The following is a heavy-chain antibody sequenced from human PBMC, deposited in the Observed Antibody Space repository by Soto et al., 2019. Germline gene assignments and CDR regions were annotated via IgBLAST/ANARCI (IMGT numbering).Heavy chain of an antibody. V-gene: IGHV5-51*01. Sequence: PXESLKISFKGSGYSFTSYWIGWVRQIPGKGLEWMGIIYPGDSDTRYSPSFQGQVTISADKSISTAYLQWSSLKASDTAMYYCAGSIAARPRGYYYYGMDVWGQGTTVTVSS. D-gene: IGHD6-6*01. J-gene: IGHJ6*02. CDR1: GYSFTSYW. CDR2: IYPGDSDT. CDR3: AGSIAARPRGYYYYGMDV.